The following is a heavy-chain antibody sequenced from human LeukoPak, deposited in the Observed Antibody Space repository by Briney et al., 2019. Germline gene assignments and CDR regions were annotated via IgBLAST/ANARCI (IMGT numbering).Heavy chain of an antibody. Sequence: PSETLSLTCTVSGDSINGYYWSWIRQPPGKGLEWIGYIYYTGGINYNPSLKSRVTMSVDTSNNQFSLKLISVTAADTAVYYCARYSRLLREKNPFDIWGQGTMVTVSS. D-gene: IGHD4-17*01. V-gene: IGHV4-59*08. CDR1: GDSINGYY. CDR3: ARYSRLLREKNPFDI. CDR2: IYYTGGI. J-gene: IGHJ3*02.